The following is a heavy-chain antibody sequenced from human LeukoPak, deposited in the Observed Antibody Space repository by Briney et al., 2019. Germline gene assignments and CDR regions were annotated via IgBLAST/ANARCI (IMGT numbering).Heavy chain of an antibody. J-gene: IGHJ4*02. CDR3: ARGHTAVTRHFDF. V-gene: IGHV3-9*01. CDR2: ISWNSGSI. D-gene: IGHD4-17*01. CDR1: GFTFDDYA. Sequence: PGGSLRLSCAASGFTFDDYAMHWVRQAPGKGLEWVSSISWNSGSIGYADSVKGRFTTSRDDAKNLLYLDMNSLRAEDTAVYYCARGHTAVTRHFDFWGQGTLVTVSS.